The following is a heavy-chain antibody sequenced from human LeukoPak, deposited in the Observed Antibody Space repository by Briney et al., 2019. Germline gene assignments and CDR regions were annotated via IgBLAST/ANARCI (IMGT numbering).Heavy chain of an antibody. V-gene: IGHV6-1*01. CDR2: TYYRSKGYN. CDR3: TRYDSDTAMLDY. J-gene: IGHJ4*02. Sequence: SQTLSLTCAISGDSVSSNSAAWNWIRQSPSRGLEWLGRTYYRSKGYNDYAVSVKSRITINPDTSKNQFSLKLSSVTAADTAVYYCTRYDSDTAMLDYWGQGTLVTVSS. D-gene: IGHD3-22*01. CDR1: GDSVSSNSAA.